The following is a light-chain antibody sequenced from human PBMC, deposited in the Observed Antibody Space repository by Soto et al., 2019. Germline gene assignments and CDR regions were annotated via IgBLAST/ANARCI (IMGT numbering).Light chain of an antibody. CDR1: QSPLHRNGKTY. CDR2: SVS. Sequence: DIVMTQSPLSLPVTPGEPASISCRSSQSPLHRNGKTYLDRYLQKPGQSPQLLIYSVSNRPSGVPERFSGSGSGTDFTLKISRVEAEDVGVYYCMNAVQTLTFGGGTKVE. CDR3: MNAVQTLT. V-gene: IGKV2-28*01. J-gene: IGKJ4*01.